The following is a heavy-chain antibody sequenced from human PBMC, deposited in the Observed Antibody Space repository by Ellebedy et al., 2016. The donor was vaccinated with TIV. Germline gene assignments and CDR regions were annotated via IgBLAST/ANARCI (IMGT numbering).Heavy chain of an antibody. CDR3: ARHSGYHAESYFAY. D-gene: IGHD5-12*01. Sequence: SVKVSCKASGGTFSSYAISWVRQAPGQGLEWMGGIIGMFGTATYTQKFLGRVTITADEFTSTASMELSSLRSEDTAVYYRARHSGYHAESYFAYWGQGTLVTVSS. V-gene: IGHV1-69*13. CDR1: GGTFSSYA. CDR2: IIGMFGTA. J-gene: IGHJ4*02.